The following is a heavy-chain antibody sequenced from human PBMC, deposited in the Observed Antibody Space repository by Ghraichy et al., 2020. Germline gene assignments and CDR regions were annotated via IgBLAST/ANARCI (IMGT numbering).Heavy chain of an antibody. V-gene: IGHV4-34*01. D-gene: IGHD3-3*01. CDR2: INHSGST. J-gene: IGHJ6*03. Sequence: SETLSLTCAVYGGSFSGYYWSWIRQPPGKGLEWIGEINHSGSTNYNPSLKSRVTISVDTSKNQFSLKLSSVTAADTAVYYCARGPRYYDFWSGYYYYYYMDVWGKGTTVTVSS. CDR1: GGSFSGYY. CDR3: ARGPRYYDFWSGYYYYYYMDV.